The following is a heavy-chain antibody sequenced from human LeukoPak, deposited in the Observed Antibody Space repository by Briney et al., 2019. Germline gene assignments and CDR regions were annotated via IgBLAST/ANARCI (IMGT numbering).Heavy chain of an antibody. CDR3: ARHTYDFWSGSDGHYYYYGMDV. CDR1: GYSFTSYW. V-gene: IGHV5-51*01. D-gene: IGHD3-3*01. Sequence: GESLKISCKGSGYSFTSYWIGWVRQMPGKGLEWMGIIYPGDSDTRYSPSFQGHVTISADKSISTAYLQWSSLKASDTAMYYCARHTYDFWSGSDGHYYYYGMDVWGQGTTVTVSS. CDR2: IYPGDSDT. J-gene: IGHJ6*02.